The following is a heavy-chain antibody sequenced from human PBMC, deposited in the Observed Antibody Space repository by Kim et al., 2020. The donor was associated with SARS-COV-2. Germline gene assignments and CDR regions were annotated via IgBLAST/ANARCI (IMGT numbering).Heavy chain of an antibody. CDR3: TRERVTEKSHFDY. D-gene: IGHD2-21*02. Sequence: GGSLRLSCAASGFTFSRFWMSWVRQAPGKGLEWVANIKEDGTETYYVDSVEGRFTISRDNARNSLFLQMNSPRAEDTAVYYCTRERVTEKSHFDYWGQGTLVTVSS. J-gene: IGHJ4*02. CDR2: IKEDGTET. CDR1: GFTFSRFW. V-gene: IGHV3-7*01.